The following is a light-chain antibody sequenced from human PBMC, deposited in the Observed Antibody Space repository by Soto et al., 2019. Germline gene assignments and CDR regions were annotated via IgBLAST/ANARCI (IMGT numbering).Light chain of an antibody. CDR3: KQYNQWLT. CDR2: GAS. J-gene: IGKJ4*01. CDR1: QSVFNN. Sequence: ETVMPQSPATLSVSPGDRATLSGRASQSVFNNVAWYQVKPGQAPRLLIYGASTRATGIPVRFSGSGSGTDFTLTINSLQSEDFGLYYCKQYNQWLTVGGGTKVDIK. V-gene: IGKV3-15*01.